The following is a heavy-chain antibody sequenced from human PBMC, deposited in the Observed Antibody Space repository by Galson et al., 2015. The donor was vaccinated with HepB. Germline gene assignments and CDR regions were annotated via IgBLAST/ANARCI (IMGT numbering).Heavy chain of an antibody. CDR2: ISANTGNT. V-gene: IGHV1-18*01. D-gene: IGHD2-15*01. J-gene: IGHJ4*02. CDR1: GYTFTSNG. CDR3: ARDRLHSLDY. Sequence: SVKVSCKASGYTFTSNGISWVRQAPGHGLEWMGWISANTGNTNYAQKFQGRVTLTRDTSTGSVHMELRSLRIDDTAVYYCARDRLHSLDYWGPGSLVTVSS.